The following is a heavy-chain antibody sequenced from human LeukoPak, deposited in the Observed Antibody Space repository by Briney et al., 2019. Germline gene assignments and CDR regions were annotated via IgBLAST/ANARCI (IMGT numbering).Heavy chain of an antibody. Sequence: GGSLRLSCAASGFTFSSYGMRWVRQAPGKGLEWVAFIRYDGSNKYYADSVKGRFTISRDNSKNTLYLQMNSLRAEDTAVYYCAKTRRYYYGSGSLFDYWGQGTLVTVSS. J-gene: IGHJ4*02. CDR2: IRYDGSNK. CDR3: AKTRRYYYGSGSLFDY. CDR1: GFTFSSYG. D-gene: IGHD3-10*01. V-gene: IGHV3-30*02.